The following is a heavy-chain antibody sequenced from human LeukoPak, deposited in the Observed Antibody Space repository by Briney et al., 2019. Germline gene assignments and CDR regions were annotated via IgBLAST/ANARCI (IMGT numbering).Heavy chain of an antibody. D-gene: IGHD6-19*01. Sequence: PSDTLSLTCAVSGYSLSSGYYWVWIRQPPGKGLEETGTIYHSGSTYYNPSLKSRVTISVDTSKNQFSLKLSSVTAADTAVYYCARSIAVVGTFYFDYWGQGTLVTVSS. J-gene: IGHJ4*02. V-gene: IGHV4-38-2*01. CDR3: ARSIAVVGTFYFDY. CDR2: IYHSGST. CDR1: GYSLSSGYY.